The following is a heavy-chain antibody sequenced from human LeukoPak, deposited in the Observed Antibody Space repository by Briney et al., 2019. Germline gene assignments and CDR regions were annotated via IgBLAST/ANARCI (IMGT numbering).Heavy chain of an antibody. CDR3: ARRAAALRYYGMDV. V-gene: IGHV1-69*13. CDR2: ISPIFGTA. D-gene: IGHD6-13*01. CDR1: GGTXSSYA. J-gene: IGHJ6*02. Sequence: SVKVSCKASGGTXSSYAISWVRQAPGQGLEWMGGISPIFGTANYAQKFQGRVTITADESTSTAYMELSSLRSEDTAVYYCARRAAALRYYGMDVWGQGTTVTVSS.